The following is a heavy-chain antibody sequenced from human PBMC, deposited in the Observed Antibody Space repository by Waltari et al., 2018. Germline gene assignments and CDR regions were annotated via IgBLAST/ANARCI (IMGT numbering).Heavy chain of an antibody. CDR3: ARDRGRGLYLDT. Sequence: QLQQSGPGLVKPSGTLSHICAVSGASMSSTYWWSWVRQSPGRGLEWIGQVHGSGRTNYNPSFAGRVTMSLDTSAYHFALKLTSATAADTALYFCARDRGRGLYLDTWGQGTLVTVSP. CDR1: GASMSSTYW. D-gene: IGHD2-15*01. V-gene: IGHV4-4*02. J-gene: IGHJ4*02. CDR2: VHGSGRT.